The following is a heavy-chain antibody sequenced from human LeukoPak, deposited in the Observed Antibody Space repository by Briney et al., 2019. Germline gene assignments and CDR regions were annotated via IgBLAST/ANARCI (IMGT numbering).Heavy chain of an antibody. CDR2: ISWNSGSI. CDR3: AKDREYSSSSDFDY. CDR1: GFTFDDYA. D-gene: IGHD6-6*01. J-gene: IGHJ4*02. V-gene: IGHV3-9*01. Sequence: GGSLRLSCAASGFTFDDYAMHWVRQAPGKGLEWVSGISWNSGSIGYADSVKGRFTISRDNAKNSLYLQMNSLRAEDTALYYCAKDREYSSSSDFDYWGQGTPVTVSS.